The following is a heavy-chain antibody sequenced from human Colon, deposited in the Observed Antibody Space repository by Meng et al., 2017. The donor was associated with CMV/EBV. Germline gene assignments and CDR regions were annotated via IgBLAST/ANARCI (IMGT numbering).Heavy chain of an antibody. CDR2: INGDGTTT. D-gene: IGHD1-26*01. J-gene: IGHJ4*02. CDR1: GFTSSRHW. CDR3: TTDRVGAMFYTNPFDY. V-gene: IGHV3-74*01. Sequence: GGSLRLSCVASGFTSSRHWMHWVRQVPGKGPEWVSHINGDGTTTSHADSVKGRFTISRDNAKNTLFLQMNSLGADDTGVYFCTTDRVGAMFYTNPFDYWGQGTLVTVSS.